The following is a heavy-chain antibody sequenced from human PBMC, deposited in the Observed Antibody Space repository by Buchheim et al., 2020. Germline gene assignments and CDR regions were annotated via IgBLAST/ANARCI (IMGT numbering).Heavy chain of an antibody. Sequence: QVQLVESGGGVVQPGRSLRLSCAASGFTFSSYAMHWVRQAPGKGLEWVAVISYDGSNKYYADSVKGRFTISRDNSKNTLYLQMNSLRPEDTAVFYCAKDSMVRGVLPYWYFDLWGRGTL. V-gene: IGHV3-30-3*01. CDR1: GFTFSSYA. D-gene: IGHD3-10*01. CDR2: ISYDGSNK. J-gene: IGHJ2*01. CDR3: AKDSMVRGVLPYWYFDL.